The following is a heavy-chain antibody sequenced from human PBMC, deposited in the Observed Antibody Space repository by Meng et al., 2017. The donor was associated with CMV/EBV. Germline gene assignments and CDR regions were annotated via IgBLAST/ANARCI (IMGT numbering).Heavy chain of an antibody. CDR3: AKDTIFGVDLNYYGMDV. CDR2: IRYDGSNK. D-gene: IGHD3-3*01. V-gene: IGHV3-30*02. CDR1: GFTFSSYG. J-gene: IGHJ6*02. Sequence: GESLKISCAASGFTFSSYGMHWVRPAPGKGLEWVAFIRYDGSNKYYADSVKGRFTISRDNSKNTLYLQMNSLRAEDTAVYYCAKDTIFGVDLNYYGMDVWGQGTTVTVSS.